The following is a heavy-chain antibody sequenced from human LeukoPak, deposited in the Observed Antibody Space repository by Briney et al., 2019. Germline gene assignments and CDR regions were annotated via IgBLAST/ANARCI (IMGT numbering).Heavy chain of an antibody. CDR2: INHSGST. CDR3: ARGSSGWYQGLYYYYYGMDV. Sequence: SETLSLTCAVYGGSFSGYYWSWIRQPPGKGLEWIGEINHSGSTNYIPSLKSRVTISVDTSKNQFSLKLSSVTAADTAVYYCARGSSGWYQGLYYYYYGMDVWGQGTTVTVSS. V-gene: IGHV4-34*01. CDR1: GGSFSGYY. D-gene: IGHD6-19*01. J-gene: IGHJ6*02.